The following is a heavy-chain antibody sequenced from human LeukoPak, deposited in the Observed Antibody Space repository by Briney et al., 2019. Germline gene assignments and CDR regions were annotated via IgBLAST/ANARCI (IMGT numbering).Heavy chain of an antibody. J-gene: IGHJ4*02. CDR1: GFTFSNYE. V-gene: IGHV3-48*03. D-gene: IGHD2-2*02. CDR2: ISSSGTTI. Sequence: PGGSLRLSCAASGFTFSNYEMNWVRQAPGEGLEWVSYISSSGTTIYYADSVKGRFTISRDNAKNSLSLQMNSLKVEDTAVYYCARDHNGPYTFDYWGRGTVVTVCS. CDR3: ARDHNGPYTFDY.